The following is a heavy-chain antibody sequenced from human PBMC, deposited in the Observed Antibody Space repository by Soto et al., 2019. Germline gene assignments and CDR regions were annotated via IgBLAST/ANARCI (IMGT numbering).Heavy chain of an antibody. CDR2: IRSKANSYAT. D-gene: IGHD2-2*02. V-gene: IGHV3-73*01. Sequence: GGSLRLSCAASGVTFSGSAMHWVRQASGKGLEWVGRIRSKANSYATAYAASVKGRFTISRDDSKNTAYLQMNSLKTEDTAVYYCTRLDPDCISTSCYTYYYYYYGMDVWAQRTTVTVSS. J-gene: IGHJ6*02. CDR3: TRLDPDCISTSCYTYYYYYYGMDV. CDR1: GVTFSGSA.